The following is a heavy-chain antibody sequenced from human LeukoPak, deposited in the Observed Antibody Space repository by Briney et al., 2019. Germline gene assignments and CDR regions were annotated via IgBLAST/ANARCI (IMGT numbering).Heavy chain of an antibody. J-gene: IGHJ4*02. CDR1: GCTLTDHY. V-gene: IGHV3-11*01. CDR2: ITSTGTTG. Sequence: GGSLRLSCTVSGCTLTDHYMSWFRQSPGRGLEWISWITSTGTTGDYADSVKGRFTISRDNTKNSVYLQMTSLRADDTAVYYCARDPDYGDPYWGQGTLVTVSS. CDR3: ARDPDYGDPY. D-gene: IGHD4-17*01.